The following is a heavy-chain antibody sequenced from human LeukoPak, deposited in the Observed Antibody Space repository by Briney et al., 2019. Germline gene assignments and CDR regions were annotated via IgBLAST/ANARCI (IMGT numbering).Heavy chain of an antibody. V-gene: IGHV3-23*01. CDR1: GFTFSKYA. CDR3: AKDRRDSGSDHDAFDI. D-gene: IGHD1-26*01. CDR2: VSRSGGTT. Sequence: PGGSLRLSCAASGFTFSKYAMNWVRQAPGKGLEWVSTVSRSGGTTYYADSVKGRFTISRDQSKNTLYLQMDSLRAEDTAVYYCAKDRRDSGSDHDAFDIWGQGTMVIVSS. J-gene: IGHJ3*02.